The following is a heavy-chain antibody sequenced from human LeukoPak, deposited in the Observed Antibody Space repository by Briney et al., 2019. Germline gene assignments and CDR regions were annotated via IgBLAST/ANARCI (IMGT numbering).Heavy chain of an antibody. CDR2: INHSGST. J-gene: IGHJ6*02. CDR1: GGSFSGYY. D-gene: IGHD2-2*02. V-gene: IGHV4-34*01. CDR3: ARWEGYCSSTSCYKNYYYGMDV. Sequence: PSETLSLTCAVYGGSFSGYYWSWIRQPPGKGLEWIGEINHSGSTNYNPSLKSRVTISVDTSKNQFSLKLSSVTAADTAVYYCARWEGYCSSTSCYKNYYYGMDVWGQGTTVTVSS.